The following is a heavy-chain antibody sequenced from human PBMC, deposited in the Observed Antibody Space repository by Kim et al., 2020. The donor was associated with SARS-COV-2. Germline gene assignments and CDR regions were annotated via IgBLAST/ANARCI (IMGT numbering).Heavy chain of an antibody. CDR3: ARAARNEWLGYYFDY. Sequence: GAVKGRFTISRDKCKNTRYLQRNSLRDEETAVYYCARAARNEWLGYYFDYWGQGTLVTVSS. D-gene: IGHD6-19*01. V-gene: IGHV3-30*01. J-gene: IGHJ4*02.